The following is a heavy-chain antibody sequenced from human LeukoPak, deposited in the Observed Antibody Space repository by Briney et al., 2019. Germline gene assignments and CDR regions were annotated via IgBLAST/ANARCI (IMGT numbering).Heavy chain of an antibody. J-gene: IGHJ4*02. V-gene: IGHV4-59*01. D-gene: IGHD3-22*01. CDR3: ARSSGYYDSSGSYYNFFDY. CDR1: GGSISSYY. CDR2: ISYSGST. Sequence: SETLSLTCTVSGGSISSYYWSWIRQPPGKGLEWIGYISYSGSTNYNPSLKSRVTISVDTSKNQFSLKLSSVTAADPAVFYCARSSGYYDSSGSYYNFFDYWGQGTLVTVSS.